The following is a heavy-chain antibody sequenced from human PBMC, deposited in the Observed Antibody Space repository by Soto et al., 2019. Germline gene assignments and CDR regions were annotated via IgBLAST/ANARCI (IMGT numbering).Heavy chain of an antibody. V-gene: IGHV4-31*03. D-gene: IGHD3-22*01. CDR1: GGSISSGGYY. Sequence: QVQLQESGPGLVKPSQTLSLTCTVSGGSISSGGYYWSWIRQHPGKGLEWIGNIYYSGSTYYNPSLKSRVTISVDTSKNQFSLKLSSVTAADTAVYYCARHNYDSSGTAVDVWGQGITVTVSS. J-gene: IGHJ6*02. CDR2: IYYSGST. CDR3: ARHNYDSSGTAVDV.